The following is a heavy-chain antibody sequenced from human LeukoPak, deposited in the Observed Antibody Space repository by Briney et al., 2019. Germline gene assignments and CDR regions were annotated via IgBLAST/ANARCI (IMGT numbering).Heavy chain of an antibody. CDR1: GFTFDDYA. J-gene: IGHJ5*02. CDR3: AKGNTMVRGVPNWFDP. CDR2: ISGDGGST. Sequence: GGSLRLSCAASGFTFDDYAMHWVRQAPGKGLEWVSLISGDGGSTYYADSVKGRFTISRDNSKNSLYLQMNSLRTEDTALYYCAKGNTMVRGVPNWFDPWGQGTLVTVSS. D-gene: IGHD3-10*01. V-gene: IGHV3-43*02.